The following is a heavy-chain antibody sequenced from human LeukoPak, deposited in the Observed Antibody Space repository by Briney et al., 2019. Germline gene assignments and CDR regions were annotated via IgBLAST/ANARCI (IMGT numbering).Heavy chain of an antibody. CDR2: IYSGGGT. J-gene: IGHJ4*02. Sequence: PGGSLRLSCAASGFTVSSNYMTWVRQAPGKGLEWVSVIYSGGGTYYADSVKGRFTISRDNSKNTLYLQMNSLRAEDTAVYYCARDQHYGGIDYWGQGTPVTVSS. D-gene: IGHD4-23*01. CDR3: ARDQHYGGIDY. CDR1: GFTVSSNY. V-gene: IGHV3-53*01.